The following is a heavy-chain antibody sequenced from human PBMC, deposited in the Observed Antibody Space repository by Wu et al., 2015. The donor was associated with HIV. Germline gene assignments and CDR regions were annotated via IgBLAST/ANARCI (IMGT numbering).Heavy chain of an antibody. CDR3: ASPNKLASYYYDSSGYYYLY. D-gene: IGHD3-22*01. J-gene: IGHJ4*02. Sequence: HLVQSGAEVKRPGSSVKVSCKASGGTFSSYAISWVRQAPGQGLEWMGGIIPIFGTANYAQKFQGRVTITTDESTSTAYMELSSLRSEDTAVYYCASPNKLASYYYDSSGYYYLYWGQGTLVTVSS. CDR2: IIPIFGTA. V-gene: IGHV1-69*01. CDR1: GGTFSSYA.